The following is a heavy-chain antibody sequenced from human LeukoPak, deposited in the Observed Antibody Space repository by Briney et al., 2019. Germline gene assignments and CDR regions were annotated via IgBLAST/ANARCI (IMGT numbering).Heavy chain of an antibody. D-gene: IGHD3-10*01. J-gene: IGHJ4*02. V-gene: IGHV3-23*01. Sequence: GGSLRLSCAASGFTFSTYAVNWVRQAPGKGLEWVSTISGSGDSTYYADSVKGRFTISRDNAKNTLYLQMNSLRAEDTAVYYCARRARPGYFDYWGQGTLVTVSS. CDR2: ISGSGDST. CDR1: GFTFSTYA. CDR3: ARRARPGYFDY.